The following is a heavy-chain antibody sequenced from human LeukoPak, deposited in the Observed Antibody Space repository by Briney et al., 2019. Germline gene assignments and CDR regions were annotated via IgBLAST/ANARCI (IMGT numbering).Heavy chain of an antibody. CDR3: ASPKYYDFWSGYYRDAFDI. CDR2: ISSSGSTI. J-gene: IGHJ3*02. D-gene: IGHD3-3*01. Sequence: GGSLRLSCAASGFTFSDYYMSWIRQAPGKGLEWVSYISSSGSTIYYADSVKGRFTISRDNAKNSLYLQMNSLGAEDTAVYYCASPKYYDFWSGYYRDAFDIWGQGTMVTVSS. CDR1: GFTFSDYY. V-gene: IGHV3-11*04.